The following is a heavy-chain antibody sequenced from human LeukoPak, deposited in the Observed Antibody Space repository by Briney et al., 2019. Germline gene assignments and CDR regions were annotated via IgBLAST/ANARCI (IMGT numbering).Heavy chain of an antibody. CDR1: GYTFFTAYH. CDR3: ARLAAPGTSSDY. D-gene: IGHD6-13*01. J-gene: IGHJ4*02. V-gene: IGHV1-46*01. Sequence: ASVKVSCKASGYTFFTAYHMHWVRQAPGQGLEWMGVINPRGGATTYAQKFQGGVTMTTDTSTSTVYMQLSSLRSEDTAVYYCARLAAPGTSSDYWGQGTLVTVSS. CDR2: INPRGGAT.